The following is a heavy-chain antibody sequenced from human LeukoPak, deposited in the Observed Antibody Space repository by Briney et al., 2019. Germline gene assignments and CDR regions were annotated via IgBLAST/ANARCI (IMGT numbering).Heavy chain of an antibody. V-gene: IGHV1-2*02. CDR1: GYTFTGYY. CDR3: ARRGDFWSGYYGY. Sequence: EASVKVSCKASGYTFTGYYMHWVRQAPGQVLEWMGWINPNSGGTNYAQKFQGRVTMTRDTSISTAYMELSRLRSDDTAVYYCARRGDFWSGYYGYWGQGTLVTVSS. J-gene: IGHJ4*02. CDR2: INPNSGGT. D-gene: IGHD3-3*01.